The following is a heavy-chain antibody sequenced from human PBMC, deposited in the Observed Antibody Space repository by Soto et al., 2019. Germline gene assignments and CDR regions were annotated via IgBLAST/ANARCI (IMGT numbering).Heavy chain of an antibody. J-gene: IGHJ4*02. Sequence: PSETLSLTCAVYGGSFTGYYWSWIRQPPGKGLEWIGEINHSGSTNYNPSLKSRVTISVDTSKKQFSLKLSSVTAADTAVYYCARAKLNYDFLSGYSGLVDYWGQGTLVTVSS. V-gene: IGHV4-34*01. CDR1: GGSFTGYY. CDR2: INHSGST. CDR3: ARAKLNYDFLSGYSGLVDY. D-gene: IGHD3-3*01.